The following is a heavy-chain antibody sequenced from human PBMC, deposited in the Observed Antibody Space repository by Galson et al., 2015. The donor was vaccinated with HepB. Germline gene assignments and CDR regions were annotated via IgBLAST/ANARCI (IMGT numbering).Heavy chain of an antibody. CDR1: GYTFTSYG. Sequence: SVKVSCKASGYTFTSYGISWVRQAPGQGLEWMGWISAYNGNTNYAQKLQGRVTMTTDTSTGTAYMELRSLRSDDTAVYYCARAAPAATLGAFDIWGQGTMVTVSS. J-gene: IGHJ3*02. CDR2: ISAYNGNT. V-gene: IGHV1-18*01. CDR3: ARAAPAATLGAFDI. D-gene: IGHD2-2*01.